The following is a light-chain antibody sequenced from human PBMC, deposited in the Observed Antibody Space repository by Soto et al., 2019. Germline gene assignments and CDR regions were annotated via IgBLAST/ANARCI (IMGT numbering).Light chain of an antibody. CDR1: QSVSSN. V-gene: IGKV3-15*01. CDR2: GAS. J-gene: IGKJ2*01. CDR3: QQYNNWPKT. Sequence: EIVMTQSPATLSVSPGERATLSCRASQSVSSNLAWYQQKPGQAPRLLIYGASTRATGIPARFSGSGSGTKFTLTINSLQSEDFAVYYCQQYNNWPKTFGQGTKLEIK.